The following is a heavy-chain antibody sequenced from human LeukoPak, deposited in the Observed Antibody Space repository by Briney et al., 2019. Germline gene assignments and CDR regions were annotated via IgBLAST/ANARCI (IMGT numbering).Heavy chain of an antibody. Sequence: GGSLRLSCAASGFTFSSYSMNWVRQAPGEGLEWVSSISSSSSYIYYADSVKGRFTISRDDAKNSLYLQMNSLRVEDTAVYYCARDNMAGDRGSFDYWGQGTLVTVSS. D-gene: IGHD6-19*01. CDR2: ISSSSSYI. CDR3: ARDNMAGDRGSFDY. J-gene: IGHJ4*02. CDR1: GFTFSSYS. V-gene: IGHV3-21*01.